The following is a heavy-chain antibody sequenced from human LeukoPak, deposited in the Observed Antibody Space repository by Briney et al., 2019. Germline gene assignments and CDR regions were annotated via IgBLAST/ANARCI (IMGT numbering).Heavy chain of an antibody. J-gene: IGHJ6*03. V-gene: IGHV4-4*09. CDR3: ARSTWPRYYMDV. CDR2: VYITGST. CDR1: GGSISTYH. Sequence: KPSETLSLTCTVSGGSISTYHWLWIRQPPGKGLEWIGYVYITGSTNYNPSLKSRVTMSVDTSKNQFSLNLTSVTAADTAVYYCARSTWPRYYMDVWGKGTTVTVSS. D-gene: IGHD2-2*01.